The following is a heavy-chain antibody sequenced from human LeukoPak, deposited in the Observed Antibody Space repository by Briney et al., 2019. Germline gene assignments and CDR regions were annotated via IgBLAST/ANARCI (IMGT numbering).Heavy chain of an antibody. CDR2: IHYSGTT. Sequence: SETLSLTCTVSGGSISRSNNYWGWVRQPPGKGLEWIGGIHYSGTTYYNPSLRSRVTISVDTSKNQFSLKLSSMTAADTAVYYCARHEEEDGYNAKTIDYWGQGTLVTVSS. CDR1: GGSISRSNNY. D-gene: IGHD5-24*01. CDR3: ARHEEEDGYNAKTIDY. J-gene: IGHJ4*02. V-gene: IGHV4-39*01.